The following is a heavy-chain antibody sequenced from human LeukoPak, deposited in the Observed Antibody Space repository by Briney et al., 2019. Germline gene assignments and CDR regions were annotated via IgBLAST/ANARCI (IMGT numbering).Heavy chain of an antibody. Sequence: GASVKVSCKASGYTFTSYGISWVRQAPGQGLEWMGWISAYNGNTNYAQKLQGRVTMTTDTSTSTAYMELRSLRSDDTAVYYCARGMAKVVTAILGVRAFDIWGQGTMVTVSS. V-gene: IGHV1-18*01. CDR1: GYTFTSYG. D-gene: IGHD2-21*02. CDR2: ISAYNGNT. CDR3: ARGMAKVVTAILGVRAFDI. J-gene: IGHJ3*02.